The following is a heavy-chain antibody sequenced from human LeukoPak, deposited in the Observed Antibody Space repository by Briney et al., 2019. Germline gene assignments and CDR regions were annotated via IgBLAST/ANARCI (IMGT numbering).Heavy chain of an antibody. CDR2: INHSGST. CDR1: GGSFSGYY. Sequence: PSETLSLTCAVYGGSFSGYYWSWIRQPPGKGLEWIGEINHSGSTNYNPSLKSRVTISVDTSKNQFSLKLSSVTAADTAVYYCAREVGANVLVYWGQGTLVTVSS. J-gene: IGHJ4*02. D-gene: IGHD1-26*01. V-gene: IGHV4-34*01. CDR3: AREVGANVLVY.